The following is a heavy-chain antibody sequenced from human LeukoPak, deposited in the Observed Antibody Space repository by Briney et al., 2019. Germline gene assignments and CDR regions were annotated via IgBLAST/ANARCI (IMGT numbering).Heavy chain of an antibody. CDR2: IYYSGST. CDR1: GGSISSSNNYY. J-gene: IGHJ6*03. Sequence: LETLSLTCKVSGGSISSSNNYYWGWIRQPPGKGLEWIGSIYYSGSTYYNPSLKTRVTISVDTSENQFSLKVTSVTAADTAVYYCARVDSYYYMDVWGKGATVTVSS. V-gene: IGHV4-39*07. D-gene: IGHD3-22*01. CDR3: ARVDSYYYMDV.